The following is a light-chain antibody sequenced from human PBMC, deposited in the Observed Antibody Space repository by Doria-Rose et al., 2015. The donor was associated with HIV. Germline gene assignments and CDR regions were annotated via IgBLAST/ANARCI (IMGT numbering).Light chain of an antibody. CDR2: GNT. CDR1: SSNIGAGFD. J-gene: IGLJ1*01. V-gene: IGLV1-40*02. CDR3: QSYDSRLSVYV. Sequence: QSVVTQPPSVSGAPGQRVAISCTGSSSNIGAGFDVNWHQQFPGTAPKLLIHGNTNRPSGVPDRFSGSKSGTSAFLAISGLRAEDEADYYCQSYDSRLSVYVFGTGTKVTVL.